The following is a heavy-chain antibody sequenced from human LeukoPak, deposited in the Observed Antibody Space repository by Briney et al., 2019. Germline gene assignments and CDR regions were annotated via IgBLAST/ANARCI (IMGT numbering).Heavy chain of an antibody. V-gene: IGHV4-4*07. Sequence: SETLSLTCTVSGGSISSYYWSWIRQPAGKGLEWIGRIYTSGSTNYNPSLKSRVTISVDTSKNQFSLKLSSVTAADTAVYYCARRTLVGIVVVPAAPFDYWGQGTLVTVSS. J-gene: IGHJ4*02. CDR2: IYTSGST. D-gene: IGHD2-2*03. CDR3: ARRTLVGIVVVPAAPFDY. CDR1: GGSISSYY.